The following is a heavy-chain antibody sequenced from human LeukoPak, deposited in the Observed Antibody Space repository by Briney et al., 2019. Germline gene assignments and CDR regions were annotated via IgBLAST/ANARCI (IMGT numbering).Heavy chain of an antibody. CDR3: ARRGITGTWYYFDY. CDR2: IYSSGST. J-gene: IGHJ4*02. Sequence: PSETLSLTCTVSGGSISTYYWSWIRQPPGKGLEWIGYIYSSGSTNYNPSLRSRVAISVDTSKNQFSLKLSSVTAADTAVYYCARRGITGTWYYFDYWGQGTLVTVSS. V-gene: IGHV4-59*01. CDR1: GGSISTYY. D-gene: IGHD1/OR15-1a*01.